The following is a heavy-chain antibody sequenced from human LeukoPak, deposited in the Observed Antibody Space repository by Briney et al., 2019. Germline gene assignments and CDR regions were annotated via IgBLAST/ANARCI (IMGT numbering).Heavy chain of an antibody. V-gene: IGHV4-59*08. CDR3: ARHAGGYTHFDS. CDR2: IFHTGST. CDR1: GGSISSYY. D-gene: IGHD3-10*01. J-gene: IGHJ4*02. Sequence: SETLSLTCTVSGGSISSYYWTWVRQPPGKRLEWIGYIFHTGSTNYNPSLKSRVTMSLDTSKNQFSLTLSSVTAADTAVYYCARHAGGYTHFDSWGQGALVTVSS.